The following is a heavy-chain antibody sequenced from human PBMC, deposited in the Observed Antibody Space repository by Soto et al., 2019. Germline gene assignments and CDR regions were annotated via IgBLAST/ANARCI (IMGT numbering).Heavy chain of an antibody. CDR1: GDSISSYY. Sequence: NPSETLSLTCTVSGDSISSYYWSWIRQPPGKGLEWIGYIYYSGSSNYNPSLKSRVTISVDTSKNQFSLKLSSVTAADTAVYYCAVGIAALNYYAMDVWGPGTTVTVSS. CDR3: AVGIAALNYYAMDV. J-gene: IGHJ6*02. D-gene: IGHD6-6*01. V-gene: IGHV4-59*01. CDR2: IYYSGSS.